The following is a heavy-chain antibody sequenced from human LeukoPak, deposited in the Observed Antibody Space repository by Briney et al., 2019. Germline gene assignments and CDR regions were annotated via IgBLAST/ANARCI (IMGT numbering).Heavy chain of an antibody. D-gene: IGHD6-13*01. J-gene: IGHJ4*02. V-gene: IGHV3-23*01. CDR2: ISGSGGST. CDR3: AKDHSSSHGTGFDY. Sequence: PGGSLRLSCAASGFTFSSYAMSWVRQAPGKGLEWVSAISGSGGSTYYADSVKGRFTISRDNSKNALYLQMNSLRAEDTAVYYCAKDHSSSHGTGFDYWGQGTLVTVSS. CDR1: GFTFSSYA.